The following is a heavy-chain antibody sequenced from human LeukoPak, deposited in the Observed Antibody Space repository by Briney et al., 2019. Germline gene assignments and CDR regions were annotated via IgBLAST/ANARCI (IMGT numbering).Heavy chain of an antibody. Sequence: SETLSLTCTVSGGSISTGYYYWTWIRQHPGKGLEWVGYIDYTGSAYYNPSLKSRATISVDTSKNQFSLKMSSVSAAYTAVYYCARAILTPSGYVWHFDLWGRGTLVSVSS. CDR1: GGSISTGYYY. CDR2: IDYTGSA. CDR3: ARAILTPSGYVWHFDL. D-gene: IGHD3-3*01. J-gene: IGHJ2*01. V-gene: IGHV4-31*03.